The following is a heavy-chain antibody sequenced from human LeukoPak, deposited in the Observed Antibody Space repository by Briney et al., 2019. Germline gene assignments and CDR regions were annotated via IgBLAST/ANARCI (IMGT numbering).Heavy chain of an antibody. V-gene: IGHV3-21*01. J-gene: IGHJ4*02. D-gene: IGHD6-19*01. CDR2: ISSSSSYI. Sequence: GGSLRLSCAASGFTFSSYSMNWVRQAPGKGLEWVSSISSSSSYIYYADSVKGRFTISRDNAKNSLYLQMNSLRAEDTAVYYCARDSVFDGSGWLARFDYWGQGTLVTVSS. CDR3: ARDSVFDGSGWLARFDY. CDR1: GFTFSSYS.